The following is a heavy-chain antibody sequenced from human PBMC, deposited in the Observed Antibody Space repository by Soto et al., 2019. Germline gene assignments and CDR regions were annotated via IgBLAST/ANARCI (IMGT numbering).Heavy chain of an antibody. CDR2: IYYRGST. V-gene: IGHV4-31*03. J-gene: IGHJ6*02. CDR3: ARELRGGGPSGMDV. CDR1: GGSISSGGYY. Sequence: QVQLQESGPGLVKPSQTLSLTCTFSGGSISSGGYYWSWIRQHPGKGLEWIGYIYYRGSTYYNPSLKSRVTISVDTSKNQFSLKLSSVTAADTAVYYCARELRGGGPSGMDVWGQGTTVTVSS. D-gene: IGHD2-15*01.